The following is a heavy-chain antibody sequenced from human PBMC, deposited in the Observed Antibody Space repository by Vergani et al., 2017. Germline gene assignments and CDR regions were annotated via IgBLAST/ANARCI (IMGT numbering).Heavy chain of an antibody. CDR1: GFTFSSYS. CDR3: ARVPKQSRSLYAYYFDY. J-gene: IGHJ4*02. Sequence: QVQLVESGGGVVQPGRSLRLSCAASGFTFSSYSMHWVRQAPGKGLEWVAVIWYDGSNKYYADSVKGRFTISRDNSKNTLYLQMNSLRAEDTAVYYCARVPKQSRSLYAYYFDYWGQGTLVTVSS. CDR2: IWYDGSNK. D-gene: IGHD2-15*01. V-gene: IGHV3-33*01.